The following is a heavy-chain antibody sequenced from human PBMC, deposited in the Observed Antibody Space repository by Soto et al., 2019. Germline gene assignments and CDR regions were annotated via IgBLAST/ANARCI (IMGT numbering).Heavy chain of an antibody. V-gene: IGHV2-5*02. J-gene: IGHJ4*02. CDR1: GFSLATNGVG. CDR2: IYWDDDE. CDR3: AHRRHYYFDW. Sequence: QITLKESGPTLVKPTQTLTLTCTFSGFSLATNGVGVGWIRQSPVKALEWLTIIYWDDDERYRPSLKSRLTVTKDTSKNQVVLTMTNMDPVDTATYYDAHRRHYYFDWWGQGTLVTVSS.